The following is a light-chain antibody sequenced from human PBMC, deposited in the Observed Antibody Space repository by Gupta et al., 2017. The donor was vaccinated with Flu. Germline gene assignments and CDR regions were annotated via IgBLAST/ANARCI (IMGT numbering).Light chain of an antibody. CDR1: QSVSSN. J-gene: IGKJ2*03. V-gene: IGKV3-15*01. CDR3: QQYNNWLYS. Sequence: EIGMTQSPATLSVSPGERATLSCRASQSVSSNLAWYQQKPGQAPRLLIYCASTRANGIPARFSCSGSGTEFTLTISSLQSEDFAVYYCQQYNNWLYSFGQGTKLEIK. CDR2: CAS.